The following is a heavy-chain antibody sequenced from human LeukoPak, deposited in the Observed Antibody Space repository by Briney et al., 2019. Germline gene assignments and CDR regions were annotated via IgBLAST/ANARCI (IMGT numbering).Heavy chain of an antibody. D-gene: IGHD3-22*01. CDR2: INHGGST. CDR1: GGSFSGDF. Sequence: PSETLSLTCAVYGGSFSGDFWSWIRQSPGKGLEWIGEINHGGSTTYNPSLQSRVTMSVDTSTNQISLKMTSVTAADTAVYYCARARLRRALYYYYDSSGYISPSHAFDIWGQGTMVTVSS. V-gene: IGHV4-34*01. J-gene: IGHJ3*02. CDR3: ARARLRRALYYYYDSSGYISPSHAFDI.